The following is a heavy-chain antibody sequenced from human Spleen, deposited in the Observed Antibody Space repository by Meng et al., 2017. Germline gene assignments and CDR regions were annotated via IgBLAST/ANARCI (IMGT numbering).Heavy chain of an antibody. J-gene: IGHJ4*02. CDR3: ARGPTTMAHDFDY. Sequence: VKLQEWGAGLVEPSETLSRTCVVSCGSFSDYYWSWIRQPPGKGLEWIGEINHSGSTNYNPSLESRATISVDTSQNNLSLKLSSVTAADSAVYYCARGPTTMAHDFDYWGQGTLVTVSS. CDR1: CGSFSDYY. D-gene: IGHD4-11*01. V-gene: IGHV4-34*01. CDR2: INHSGST.